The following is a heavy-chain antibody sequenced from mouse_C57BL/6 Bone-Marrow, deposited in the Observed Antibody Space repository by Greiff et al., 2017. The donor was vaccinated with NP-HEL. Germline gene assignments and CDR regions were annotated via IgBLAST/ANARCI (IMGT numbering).Heavy chain of an antibody. CDR3: TTLTTVVARGYFDV. V-gene: IGHV14-4*01. CDR1: GFNIKDDY. D-gene: IGHD1-1*01. Sequence: EVQLQQSGAELVRPGASVKLSCTASGFNIKDDYMHWVKQRPEQGLEWIGWIDPENGDTEYASKFQGQATITADTSSNTAYLQLSSLTSEDTAVYYCTTLTTVVARGYFDVWGTGTTVTVSS. J-gene: IGHJ1*03. CDR2: IDPENGDT.